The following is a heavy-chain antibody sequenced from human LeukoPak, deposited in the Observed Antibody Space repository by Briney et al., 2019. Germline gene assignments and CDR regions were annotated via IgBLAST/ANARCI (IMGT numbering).Heavy chain of an antibody. D-gene: IGHD4-11*01. J-gene: IGHJ4*02. CDR3: ARVRGNYFPDY. V-gene: IGHV4-59*01. CDR1: GGSISGYY. Sequence: SETLPLTCTVSGGSISGYYWSWIRQPPGKGLEWIGYIYYSGSTNYNPSLKSRITILVDTSKNQFSLRLSSVTAADTAVYYCARVRGNYFPDYWGQGTLVTVSS. CDR2: IYYSGST.